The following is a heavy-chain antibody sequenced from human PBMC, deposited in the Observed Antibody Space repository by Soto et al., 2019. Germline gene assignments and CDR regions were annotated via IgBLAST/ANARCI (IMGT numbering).Heavy chain of an antibody. V-gene: IGHV1-18*01. D-gene: IGHD2-15*01. J-gene: IGHJ5*02. CDR2: IRAYNGNT. CDR3: AGLGYCSGGSCYGPVGWFDP. Sequence: QVQLVQSGAEVKKPGASVKVSCKASGYTFTSYGISWVRQAPGQGLEWMGWIRAYNGNTNYAQKLQGRVTMTTDTSTSTAYMELRSLRSDDTAVYYCAGLGYCSGGSCYGPVGWFDPWGQGTLVTVSS. CDR1: GYTFTSYG.